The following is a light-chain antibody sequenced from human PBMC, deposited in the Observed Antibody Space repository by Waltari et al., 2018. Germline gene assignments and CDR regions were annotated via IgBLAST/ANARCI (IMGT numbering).Light chain of an antibody. CDR2: GSS. J-gene: IGKJ4*01. Sequence: DTVMTQSPATLSVSPGEGATLSCRASQTTYTNLAWYQQKPGQVPRLLIYGSSTRATGIPARFSGSGSGTEFTLTISSLQSEDFAVYCCQQYSRWPLTFGGGTKVEIK. CDR1: QTTYTN. V-gene: IGKV3-15*01. CDR3: QQYSRWPLT.